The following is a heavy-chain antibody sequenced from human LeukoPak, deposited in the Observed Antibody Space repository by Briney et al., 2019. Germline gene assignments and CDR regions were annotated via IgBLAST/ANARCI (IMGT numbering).Heavy chain of an antibody. V-gene: IGHV3-74*01. D-gene: IGHD3-10*01. J-gene: IGHJ4*02. CDR1: GFTFGTYW. CDR3: ATDSYVSGSYYRLFY. CDR2: INSDGGTT. Sequence: GGSLRLSCGASGFTFGTYWMHWVRQAPGKGLAWVSGINSDGGTTTYADSVMGRFTISRDNAKNTLYLQMNNLRAEDTAIYYCATDSYVSGSYYRLFYWGQGTLVTVSS.